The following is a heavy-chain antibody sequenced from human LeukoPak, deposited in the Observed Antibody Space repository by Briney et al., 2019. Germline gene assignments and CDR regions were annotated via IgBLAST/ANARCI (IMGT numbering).Heavy chain of an antibody. Sequence: GGSLRLSCAASGFTFSSYSMNWVRQAPGKGLEWVAVIWYDGSNKYYADSVKGRFTISRDNSKNTLYLQMNSLRAEDTAVYYCAKDASPAGLDYWGQGTLVTVSS. CDR1: GFTFSSYS. CDR2: IWYDGSNK. J-gene: IGHJ4*02. V-gene: IGHV3-33*06. CDR3: AKDASPAGLDY.